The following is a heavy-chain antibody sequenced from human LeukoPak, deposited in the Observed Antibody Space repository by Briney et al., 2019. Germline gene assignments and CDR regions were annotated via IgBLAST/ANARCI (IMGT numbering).Heavy chain of an antibody. CDR2: INPNSGGT. CDR1: GYTFTGYY. D-gene: IGHD4-17*01. Sequence: ASVKVSCKASGYTFTGYYMHWVRQAPGQGLEWMGWINPNSGGTNYAQKFQGWVTMTRDTSISTAYMELSRLRSDDTAVYYCVVYGDYPRNFDFWGQGTLVTVSS. J-gene: IGHJ4*02. CDR3: VVYGDYPRNFDF. V-gene: IGHV1-2*04.